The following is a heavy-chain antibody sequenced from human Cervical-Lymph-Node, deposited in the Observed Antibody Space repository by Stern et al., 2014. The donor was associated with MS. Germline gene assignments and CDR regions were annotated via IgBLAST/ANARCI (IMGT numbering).Heavy chain of an antibody. J-gene: IGHJ4*02. CDR3: ASGYRFFES. CDR1: GGSVSSGSSY. D-gene: IGHD5-18*01. CDR2: IHPSGNA. V-gene: IGHV4-61*02. Sequence: VQLVQSGPGLVKPSQTLSLTCTLSGGSVSSGSSYWSWIRQPAGKGLEWIGRIHPSGNAFYTPSLKSRVTIPLDTSKNQISLKLNSVTAADTAVYYCASGYRFFESWGQGTLVTVSS.